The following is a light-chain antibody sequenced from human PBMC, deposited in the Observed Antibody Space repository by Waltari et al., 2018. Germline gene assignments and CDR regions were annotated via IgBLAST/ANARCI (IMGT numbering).Light chain of an antibody. CDR1: QDISSA. CDR2: DAS. CDR3: QQFNSFPLT. Sequence: AIQLTQSPSSLSASVGDKVTITCRASQDISSALAWYQLRPGKAPKFLIYDASILESGVPSRFCGSGSGTDFTLTISSLQPDDFGTYFCQQFNSFPLTFGGGTKVKMK. J-gene: IGKJ4*01. V-gene: IGKV1-13*02.